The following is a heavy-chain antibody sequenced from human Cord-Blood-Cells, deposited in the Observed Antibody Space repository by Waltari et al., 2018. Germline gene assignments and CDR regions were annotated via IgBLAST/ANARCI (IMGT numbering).Heavy chain of an antibody. CDR2: IIPIFGTA. J-gene: IGHJ6*02. CDR3: ARGGLYPNYYYYYGMDV. Sequence: QVQLVQSGAEVKKPGSSVKVSCKASGGTFSSYAISVVRQAPGQGLEWMGGIIPIFGTANYAQKFQGRVTMTADKSASTAYMELSSLRSEDTAVYYCARGGLYPNYYYYYGMDVWGQGTTVTVSS. CDR1: GGTFSSYA. V-gene: IGHV1-69*06. D-gene: IGHD3-3*01.